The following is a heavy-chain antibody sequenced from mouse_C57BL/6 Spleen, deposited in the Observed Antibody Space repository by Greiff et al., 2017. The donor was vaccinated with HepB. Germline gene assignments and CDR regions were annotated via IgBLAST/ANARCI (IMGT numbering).Heavy chain of an antibody. V-gene: IGHV1-69*01. J-gene: IGHJ3*01. Sequence: QVQLQPGAGLVMPGASVKLSCQASGYTFTSYWMHWVKQRPGQGLEWIGEINPSDSYTNYNQKFKGKSTLTVDKSSSTAYMQLSSLTSEDSAVYYCASGYDYDGFAYWGQGTLVTVSA. D-gene: IGHD2-4*01. CDR1: GYTFTSYW. CDR2: INPSDSYT. CDR3: ASGYDYDGFAY.